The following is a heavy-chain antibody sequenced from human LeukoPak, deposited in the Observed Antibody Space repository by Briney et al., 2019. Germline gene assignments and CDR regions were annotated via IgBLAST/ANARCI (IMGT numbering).Heavy chain of an antibody. CDR1: GGSISSSSYY. Sequence: SETLSLTCTVSGGSISSSSYYWGWIRQPPGKGLEWIGSIYYIGSTYYNLSLKSRVTISVDTSKNQFSLKLRSVTAADTAVYYCAREAYCGGDCYSGFDYWGQGTLVTVSS. V-gene: IGHV4-39*07. D-gene: IGHD2-21*02. CDR3: AREAYCGGDCYSGFDY. CDR2: IYYIGST. J-gene: IGHJ4*02.